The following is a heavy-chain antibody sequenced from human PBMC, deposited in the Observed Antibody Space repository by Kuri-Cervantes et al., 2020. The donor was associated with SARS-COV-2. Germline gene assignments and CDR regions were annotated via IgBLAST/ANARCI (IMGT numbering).Heavy chain of an antibody. CDR2: IYHSGST. CDR1: GYSISSGYY. J-gene: IGHJ5*02. V-gene: IGHV4-38-2*02. CDR3: ARDTDNHDSSGYYYDWFDP. D-gene: IGHD3-22*01. Sequence: SETLSLTCNVSGYSISSGYYWGWIRQPPGKGLEWIGSIYHSGSTYYNPSLKSRVTISVDTSKNQFSLKLSSVTAADTAVYYCARDTDNHDSSGYYYDWFDPWGQGTLVTVSS.